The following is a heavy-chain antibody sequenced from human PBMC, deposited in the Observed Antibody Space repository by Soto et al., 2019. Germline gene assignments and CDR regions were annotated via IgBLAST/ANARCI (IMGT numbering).Heavy chain of an antibody. Sequence: PGGSLRLSCAASGFTFTNAWINWVRQAPGKGLEWVGRIKSKLDGGTTDFAASVKGRFAISRDDSTHMVYLQMTSLKTEDTAIYYCTIDSYMTTIVVRFDYWGHGTLVTVSS. CDR3: TIDSYMTTIVVRFDY. CDR2: IKSKLDGGTT. D-gene: IGHD3-22*01. J-gene: IGHJ4*01. CDR1: GFTFTNAW. V-gene: IGHV3-15*07.